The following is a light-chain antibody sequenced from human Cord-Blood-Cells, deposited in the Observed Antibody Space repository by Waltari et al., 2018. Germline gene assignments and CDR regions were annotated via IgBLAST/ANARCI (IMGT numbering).Light chain of an antibody. CDR2: RNN. V-gene: IGLV10-54*02. Sequence: QAGLTQPPSVSKGLRQTATLTCTGNSNIVGNQGAAWLQQHQGRPPKLLSYRNNNRPSGISERFSASRSGNTASLTITGLQPEDEADYYCSALDSSLSAWVFGGGTKLTVL. J-gene: IGLJ3*02. CDR3: SALDSSLSAWV. CDR1: SNIVGNQG.